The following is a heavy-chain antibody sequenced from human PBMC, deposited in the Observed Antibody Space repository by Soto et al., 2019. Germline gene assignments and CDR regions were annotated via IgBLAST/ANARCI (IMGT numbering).Heavy chain of an antibody. CDR2: INPSGGST. J-gene: IGHJ5*02. V-gene: IGHV1-46*01. Sequence: ASVKVSCKASGYTFTSYYMHWVRQAPGQGLEWMGIINPSGGSTSYAQKFQGRVTMTRDTSTSTVYMELSSLRSEDTAVYYCARDIVVVVAPPGQGGFDPSGQGTLVTVYS. D-gene: IGHD2-15*01. CDR1: GYTFTSYY. CDR3: ARDIVVVVAPPGQGGFDP.